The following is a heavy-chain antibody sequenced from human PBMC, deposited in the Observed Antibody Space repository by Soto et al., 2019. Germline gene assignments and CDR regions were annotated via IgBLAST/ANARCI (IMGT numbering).Heavy chain of an antibody. CDR2: IYTSNSET. CDR1: GYALINFW. J-gene: IGHJ4*02. V-gene: IGHV5-51*01. Sequence: GESLKISCKGSGYALINFWIGWVRQMPGKGLEWMGIIYTSNSETRYSPSFQGQVTMSVDKSTATAYLQWSSLKASDTAVYYCARPGGSGTFYKFDFWGQGTPVTVSS. D-gene: IGHD3-10*01. CDR3: ARPGGSGTFYKFDF.